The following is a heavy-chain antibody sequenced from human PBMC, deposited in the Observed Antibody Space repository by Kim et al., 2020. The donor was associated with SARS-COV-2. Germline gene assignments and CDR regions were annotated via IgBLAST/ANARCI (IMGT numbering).Heavy chain of an antibody. CDR2: INAGNGNT. CDR3: ARGANDFWSGYFAFDI. V-gene: IGHV1-3*01. CDR1: GYTFTSYA. Sequence: ASVKVSCKASGYTFTSYAMHWVRQAPGQRLEWMGWINAGNGNTKYSQKFQGRVTITRDTSASTAYMELSSLRSEDTAVYYCARGANDFWSGYFAFDIWGQGTMVTVSS. J-gene: IGHJ3*02. D-gene: IGHD3-3*01.